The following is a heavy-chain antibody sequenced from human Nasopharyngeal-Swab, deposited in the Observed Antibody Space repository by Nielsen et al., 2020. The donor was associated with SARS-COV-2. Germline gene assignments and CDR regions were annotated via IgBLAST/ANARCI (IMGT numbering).Heavy chain of an antibody. J-gene: IGHJ6*02. CDR2: VSYDGRHK. CDR3: AKSLRGVSLSFGYYYGLDV. Sequence: VPQAPGKGPGGVAVVSYDGRHKSYADSVKGRFTVSRDNSKNTMYLQMSSLRAEDTAIYYCAKSLRGVSLSFGYYYGLDVWGQGTTVTVSS. D-gene: IGHD3-10*01. V-gene: IGHV3-30*18.